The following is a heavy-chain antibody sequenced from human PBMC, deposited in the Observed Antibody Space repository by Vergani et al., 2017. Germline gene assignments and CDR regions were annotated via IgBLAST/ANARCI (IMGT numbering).Heavy chain of an antibody. J-gene: IGHJ6*02. D-gene: IGHD6-13*01. Sequence: QVQLVQSGAEVKKPGASVKVSCKASGYTFTSYYMHWVRQAPGQGLEWMGIINPSGGSTSYAQKFQGRVTMTRDTSTSTVYMELRSLRSEDTAVYYCARERIAAVDYYYYGMDVWGQGTTVTVSS. V-gene: IGHV1-46*01. CDR1: GYTFTSYY. CDR3: ARERIAAVDYYYYGMDV. CDR2: INPSGGST.